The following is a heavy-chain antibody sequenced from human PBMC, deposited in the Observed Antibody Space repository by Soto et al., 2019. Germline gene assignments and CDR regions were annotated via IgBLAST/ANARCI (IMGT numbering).Heavy chain of an antibody. CDR2: ISGSGGST. V-gene: IGHV3-23*01. CDR3: AKVTYGSWSYYNADYYYYMDV. Sequence: GGSLRLSCAASGFTFSSYAMSWVRQAPGKGLEWVSAISGSGGSTYYADSVKGRFTISRDKSKNTLYLQMNSLRAEDTAVYYCAKVTYGSWSYYNADYYYYMDVWGKGTTVTVSS. J-gene: IGHJ6*03. D-gene: IGHD3-10*01. CDR1: GFTFSSYA.